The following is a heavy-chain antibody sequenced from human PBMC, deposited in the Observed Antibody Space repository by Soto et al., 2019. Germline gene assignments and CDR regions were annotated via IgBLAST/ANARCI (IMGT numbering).Heavy chain of an antibody. V-gene: IGHV1-18*01. CDR3: ARIVESGYGRRTYFDY. D-gene: IGHD5-12*01. CDR1: GYTFTSYG. CDR2: ISAYNGNT. J-gene: IGHJ4*02. Sequence: ASVKVSCKASGYTFTSYGISWVRQAPGQGLEWMGWISAYNGNTNYAQKLQGRVTMTTDTSTSTAYMELRTLRSDDTAVYYCARIVESGYGRRTYFDYWGQGTLVTVSS.